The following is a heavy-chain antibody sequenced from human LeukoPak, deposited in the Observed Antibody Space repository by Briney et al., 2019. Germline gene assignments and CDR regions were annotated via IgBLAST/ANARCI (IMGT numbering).Heavy chain of an antibody. CDR2: MNPNSGNT. V-gene: IGHV1-8*02. CDR1: GYTFTSYG. CDR3: ARVLGSGSYYKDY. D-gene: IGHD3-10*01. Sequence: ASVKVSCKASGYTFTSYGISWVRQAPGQGLEWMGWMNPNSGNTGYAQKFQGRVTMTRNTSISTAYMELSSLRSEDTAVYYCARVLGSGSYYKDYWGQGTLVTVSS. J-gene: IGHJ4*02.